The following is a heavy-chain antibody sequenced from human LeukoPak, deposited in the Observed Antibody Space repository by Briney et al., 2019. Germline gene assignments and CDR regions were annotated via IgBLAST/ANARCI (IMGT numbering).Heavy chain of an antibody. CDR2: ISGSGAGT. CDR3: AKDRGVWFGEFGLFDY. V-gene: IGHV3-23*01. CDR1: GFTFSSFA. Sequence: GGSLRLSCAASGFTFSSFAMSWVRQAPGKGLEWVSTISGSGAGTYYADSVKGRFTISRDNSKNTLYLHMNSLRAEDTAVYYCAKDRGVWFGEFGLFDYWGQGTLVTVSS. D-gene: IGHD3-10*01. J-gene: IGHJ4*02.